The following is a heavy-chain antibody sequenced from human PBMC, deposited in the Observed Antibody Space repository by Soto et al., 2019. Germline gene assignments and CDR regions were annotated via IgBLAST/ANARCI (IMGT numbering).Heavy chain of an antibody. CDR3: AAALLWFGEPTPTNGAFDI. V-gene: IGHV1-69*01. D-gene: IGHD3-10*01. J-gene: IGHJ3*02. CDR1: GGTFSSYA. CDR2: IIPIFGTA. Sequence: QVQLVQSGAEVKKPGSSVKVSCKASGGTFSSYAISWVRQAPGQGLEWMGGIIPIFGTANYAQKFQGRVTITADESTSTAYMELSSLRSEDTAVYYCAAALLWFGEPTPTNGAFDIWGQGTMVTVSS.